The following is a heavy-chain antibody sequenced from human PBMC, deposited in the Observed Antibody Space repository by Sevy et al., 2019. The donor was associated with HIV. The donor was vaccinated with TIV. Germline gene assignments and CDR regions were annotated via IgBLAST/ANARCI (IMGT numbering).Heavy chain of an antibody. CDR1: GGSINSVGYF. Sequence: SESLSLTCTVSGGSINSVGYFWSWIRQHPGKGLEWIGYIYYSGSTYYNPSLKSRITISLDTSKNQFSLKLSSVTAADTAVYYCAIAWTTYEGFDPWGQGTLVTVSS. CDR2: IYYSGST. V-gene: IGHV4-31*03. D-gene: IGHD4-17*01. J-gene: IGHJ5*02. CDR3: AIAWTTYEGFDP.